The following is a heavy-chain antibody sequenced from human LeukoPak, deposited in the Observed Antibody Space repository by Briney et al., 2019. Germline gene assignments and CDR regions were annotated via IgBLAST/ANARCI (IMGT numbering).Heavy chain of an antibody. Sequence: PGGSLRLSCAASGFTFSNAWMSWIRQPPGKGLEWIGEINHSGSTNYNPSLKSRVTISVDTSKDQFSLKLSSVTAADTAVYYCARDIVVVPAAIPFFHYYYYYMDVWGKGTTVTVSS. CDR3: ARDIVVVPAAIPFFHYYYYYMDV. V-gene: IGHV4-34*08. CDR2: INHSGST. D-gene: IGHD2-2*02. J-gene: IGHJ6*03. CDR1: GFTFSNAW.